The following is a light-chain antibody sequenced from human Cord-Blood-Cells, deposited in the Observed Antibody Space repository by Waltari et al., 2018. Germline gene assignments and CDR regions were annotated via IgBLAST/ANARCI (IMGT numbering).Light chain of an antibody. CDR2: AAF. CDR3: QKYHGAAIT. Sequence: IQLTQSPSSQSASVGDRLTITCRASQGIRNYLAWCQQKPGIVPKLRIYAAFTLQSGVKSGFSGSGSGTDFTVPSSSRQAEDVATYNCQKYHGAAITFGPGTKVGI. J-gene: IGKJ3*01. V-gene: IGKV1-27*01. CDR1: QGIRNY.